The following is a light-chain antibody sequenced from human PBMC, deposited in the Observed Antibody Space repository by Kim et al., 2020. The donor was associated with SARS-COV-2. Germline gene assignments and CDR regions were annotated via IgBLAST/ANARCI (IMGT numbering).Light chain of an antibody. CDR3: QAWDSNSGYV. Sequence: SYELTQPPSVSVSPGQTASITCSGDNLGHKYTCWYQQKPGQSPIVVIYHDSLRPSGIPERFSGSNSGNTATLTISGAQAMDEADYYCQAWDSNSGYVF. CDR2: HDS. V-gene: IGLV3-1*01. CDR1: NLGHKY. J-gene: IGLJ1*01.